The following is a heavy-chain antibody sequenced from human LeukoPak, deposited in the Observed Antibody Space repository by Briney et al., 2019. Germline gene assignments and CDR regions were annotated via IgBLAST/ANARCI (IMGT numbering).Heavy chain of an antibody. V-gene: IGHV3-30*18. D-gene: IGHD3-22*01. Sequence: GGSLRLSCAASGFTFSSYGMHWVRQAPGKGLEWVAVISYDGSNKYHADSVKGRFTISRDNSKNTLYLQMNSLRAEDTAVYYCAKLPDYYDSKDYWGQGTLVTVSS. CDR1: GFTFSSYG. J-gene: IGHJ4*02. CDR3: AKLPDYYDSKDY. CDR2: ISYDGSNK.